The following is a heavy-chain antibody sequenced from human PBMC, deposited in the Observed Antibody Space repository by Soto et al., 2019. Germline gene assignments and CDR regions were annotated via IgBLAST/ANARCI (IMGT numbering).Heavy chain of an antibody. J-gene: IGHJ6*02. CDR3: ASSPAFSSSWYGIPPDPSHGMDV. Sequence: QMQLVQSGAEVKRPGASVRVSCKSSGYTFTSFYIHWVRQAPGQGLEWMGIINPSGGITNFAQRVQGRVTMTRDMSTNTHSMELSSLKSDVTAVYYCASSPAFSSSWYGIPPDPSHGMDVWGQGTTVTVS. D-gene: IGHD6-13*01. CDR2: INPSGGIT. V-gene: IGHV1-46*01. CDR1: GYTFTSFY.